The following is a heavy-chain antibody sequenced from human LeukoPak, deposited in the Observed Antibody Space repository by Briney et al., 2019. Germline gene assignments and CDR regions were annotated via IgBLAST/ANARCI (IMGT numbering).Heavy chain of an antibody. J-gene: IGHJ4*02. CDR2: ISSSGSTI. Sequence: GGSLRLSCAASGFTFSSYEMNWVRQAPGKGLEWVSYISSSGSTIYYADSVKGRFTISRDNAKNSLYLQMNSLRAEDTAVYYCARDLGDITMVQGDADYWGQGTLVTVSS. D-gene: IGHD3-10*01. CDR1: GFTFSSYE. V-gene: IGHV3-48*03. CDR3: ARDLGDITMVQGDADY.